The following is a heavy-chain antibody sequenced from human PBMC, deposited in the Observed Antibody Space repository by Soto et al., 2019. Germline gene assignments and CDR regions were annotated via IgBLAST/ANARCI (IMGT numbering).Heavy chain of an antibody. D-gene: IGHD3-9*01. CDR2: IWYDGSNK. V-gene: IGHV3-33*01. CDR1: EFTCINFG. CDR3: ARDNQYFDWLSYYGMDV. Sequence: GRSIRLWCGAAEFTCINFGRHWVRQAPGKGLEWVAVIWYDGSNKYYADSVKGRFTISRDNSKNTLYLQMNSLRAEDTAVYYCARDNQYFDWLSYYGMDVWGQGTTVTVSS. J-gene: IGHJ6*02.